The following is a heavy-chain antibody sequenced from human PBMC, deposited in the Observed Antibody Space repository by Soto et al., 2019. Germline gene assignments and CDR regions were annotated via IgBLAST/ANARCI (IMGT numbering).Heavy chain of an antibody. J-gene: IGHJ6*02. Sequence: PSETLSLTCTVSGGSISSGGYYWSWIRQHPGKGLEWIGYIYYSGSTYYNPSLKSRVTISVDTSKNQFSLKLSSVTAADTAVYYCARDVYGSGSTTYGMDVWGQGTTLTVSS. D-gene: IGHD3-10*01. CDR2: IYYSGST. V-gene: IGHV4-31*03. CDR3: ARDVYGSGSTTYGMDV. CDR1: GGSISSGGYY.